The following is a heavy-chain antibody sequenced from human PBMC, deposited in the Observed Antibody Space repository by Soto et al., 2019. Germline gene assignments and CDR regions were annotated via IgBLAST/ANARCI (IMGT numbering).Heavy chain of an antibody. CDR2: IYWDDDK. V-gene: IGHV2-5*02. Sequence: QITLNESGPTVVRPTETLTLTCRFSGFSLTTSGVGVGWIRQSPGKAPEWLALIYWDDDKRYSASLKSRLTITKDPSKNQVVLTVSHFDPTDTATYYCAHRVLRTVFGLVTTTAIFFDFWGQGTPVAVSS. CDR1: GFSLTTSGVG. CDR3: AHRVLRTVFGLVTTTAIFFDF. J-gene: IGHJ4*02. D-gene: IGHD3-3*01.